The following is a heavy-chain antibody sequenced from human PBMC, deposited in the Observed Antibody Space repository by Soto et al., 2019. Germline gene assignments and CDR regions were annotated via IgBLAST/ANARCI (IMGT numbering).Heavy chain of an antibody. V-gene: IGHV3-33*01. CDR2: IWYDGSNK. CDR1: GFTFSSYG. J-gene: IGHJ4*02. CDR3: ARDRASIAAAGINY. D-gene: IGHD6-13*01. Sequence: PGGSLRLSCAASGFTFSSYGMHWVRQAPGKGLEWVAVIWYDGSNKYYADSVKGRFTISRDNSKNTLYLQMNSLRAEDTAVYYCARDRASIAAAGINYWGQGTLVTVSS.